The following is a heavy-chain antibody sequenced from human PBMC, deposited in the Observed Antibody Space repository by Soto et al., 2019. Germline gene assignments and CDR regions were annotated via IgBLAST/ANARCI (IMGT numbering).Heavy chain of an antibody. CDR1: GFTLSSYH. D-gene: IGHD4-17*01. CDR3: ARDGTTGTTNYHYAMDV. CDR2: IHISNSNI. J-gene: IGHJ6*02. V-gene: IGHV3-48*03. Sequence: EVQLVESGGGLVQPGGSLRLSCVASGFTLSSYHMDWVRQAPGKGLEWISYIHISNSNIYYADSVKGRFTISRDNAKNSLYLQMDSLRAEDTAVYYGARDGTTGTTNYHYAMDVWGQGTTVTVSS.